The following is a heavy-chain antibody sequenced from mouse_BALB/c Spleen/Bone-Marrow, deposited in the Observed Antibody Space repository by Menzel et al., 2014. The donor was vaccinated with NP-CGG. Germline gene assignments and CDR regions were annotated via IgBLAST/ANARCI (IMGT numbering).Heavy chain of an antibody. D-gene: IGHD2-1*01. Sequence: EVHVKQSGPELVKPGASVRVSCEASGYAFTSYNIYWVKQSHGKSLGWIGYIDPYNGDTNYNQKFKVKATLTVDKSSSTAYMHLNSLTSEDSAVYYCASCGNYEAWFAYWGQGTLVTVSA. CDR2: IDPYNGDT. J-gene: IGHJ3*01. V-gene: IGHV1S135*01. CDR3: ASCGNYEAWFAY. CDR1: GYAFTSYN.